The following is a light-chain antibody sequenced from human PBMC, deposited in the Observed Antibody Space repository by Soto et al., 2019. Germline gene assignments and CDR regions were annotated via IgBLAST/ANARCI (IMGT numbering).Light chain of an antibody. CDR3: MQGTRWTIT. CDR2: KVS. V-gene: IGKV2-30*02. CDR1: QSLVHSDGIAY. J-gene: IGKJ5*01. Sequence: DVVMTQSPLSLPVTRGQPASISCRSNQSLVHSDGIAYFSWFQQRPGRSPRRLIYKVSNRDSGVPARFSGRGSGTDFALKISRVEAEDVWVYYCMQGTRWTITFSQGTRLEIK.